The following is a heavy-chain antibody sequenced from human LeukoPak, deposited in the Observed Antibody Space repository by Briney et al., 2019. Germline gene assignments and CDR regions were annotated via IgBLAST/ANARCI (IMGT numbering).Heavy chain of an antibody. J-gene: IGHJ3*02. D-gene: IGHD3-22*01. CDR1: GGSISGHY. V-gene: IGHV4-59*11. CDR2: VYYSGKT. Sequence: SETLSLTCAASGGSISGHYWSWIRQPPGKGLEWIGYVYYSGKTYYSSSLRSRLTISVDTSKSHFSLKLTSVTAADTAVYYCARLLDNDSSGDPDTFDMWGQGTTVTVSS. CDR3: ARLLDNDSSGDPDTFDM.